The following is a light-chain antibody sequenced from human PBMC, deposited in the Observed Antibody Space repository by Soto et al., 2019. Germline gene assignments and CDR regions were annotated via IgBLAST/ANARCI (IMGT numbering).Light chain of an antibody. V-gene: IGKV1-12*01. CDR3: QQGSSFPIT. CDR2: AAS. J-gene: IGKJ4*02. CDR1: QRLSSW. Sequence: DIQMTQSPSSVSASVGDRVTITCRASQRLSSWLSWYQQKPGRAPKLLIYAASSLQSGVPSRVSGSGSGIDFTLTISSLQPGDFATYDGQQGSSFPITFGGGIKVEVK.